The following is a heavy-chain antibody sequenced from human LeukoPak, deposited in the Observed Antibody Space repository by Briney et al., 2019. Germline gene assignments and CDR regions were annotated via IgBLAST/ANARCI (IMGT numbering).Heavy chain of an antibody. D-gene: IGHD3-3*01. V-gene: IGHV4-38-2*02. CDR3: ARDSVYDFWSGYFGG. CDR2: IYHSGNT. J-gene: IGHJ4*02. Sequence: SETLSLTCTVSGYSISSGYYWGWIRQPPGKGLEWSGSIYHSGNTYYNPSLKSRVTISVDTSKNQFSLKLSSVTAADTAVYYCARDSVYDFWSGYFGGWGQGTLVTVSS. CDR1: GYSISSGYY.